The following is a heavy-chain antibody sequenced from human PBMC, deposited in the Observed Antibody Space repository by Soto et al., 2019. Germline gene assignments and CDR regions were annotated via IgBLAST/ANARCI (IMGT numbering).Heavy chain of an antibody. D-gene: IGHD1-26*01. CDR1: DFTFSTYA. J-gene: IGHJ4*02. CDR2: ISGSGGST. V-gene: IGHV3-23*01. CDR3: AKDQWELLSLPPLDY. Sequence: PWGSLVVSCASSDFTFSTYAMSWVRQAPGKGLEWVSAISGSGGSTYYADSVKGRFTISRDNSKNTLYLQMNSLRAEDTAVYYCAKDQWELLSLPPLDYWGQGTMVTVSS.